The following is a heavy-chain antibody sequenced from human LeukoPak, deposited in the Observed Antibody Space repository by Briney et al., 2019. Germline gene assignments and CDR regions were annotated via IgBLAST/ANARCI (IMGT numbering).Heavy chain of an antibody. CDR1: GYTFTSYY. V-gene: IGHV1-46*01. D-gene: IGHD3-22*01. Sequence: ASVKVSCKASGYTFTSYYMHWVRQAPGQGLEWMGIINPSGGSTSYAQKFQGRVTMTRDTSTSTVYMELSSLRSEDTAVYYCARTQFXAYYYXXSXYDYWGQGTLVTVSS. CDR2: INPSGGST. J-gene: IGHJ4*02. CDR3: ARTQFXAYYYXXSXYDY.